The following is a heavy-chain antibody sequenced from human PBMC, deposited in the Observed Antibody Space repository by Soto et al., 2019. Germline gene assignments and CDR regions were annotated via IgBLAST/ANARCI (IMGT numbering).Heavy chain of an antibody. D-gene: IGHD1-26*01. CDR1: GFNFRDFW. V-gene: IGHV3-74*01. Sequence: LRLSCEASGFNFRDFWMHWVRQPPGKGPEWVSNIPSDGRDVSYADSVRGRFTISRDDARNTLYLQMSSLRVEDTAIYYCTRDDSGLGIDYWGQGTQVTVSS. CDR3: TRDDSGLGIDY. CDR2: IPSDGRDV. J-gene: IGHJ4*02.